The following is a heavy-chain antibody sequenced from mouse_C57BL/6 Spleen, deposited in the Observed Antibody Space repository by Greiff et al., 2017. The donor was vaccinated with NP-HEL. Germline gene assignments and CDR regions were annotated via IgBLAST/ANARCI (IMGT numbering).Heavy chain of an antibody. Sequence: QVHVKQPGAELVKPGASVKMSCKASGYTFTSYWITWVKQRPGQGLEWIGDIYPGSGSTNYNEKFKSKATLTVDTSSSTAYMQLSSLTSEDSAVYYCAGGYYDFPFAYWGQGTLVTVSA. CDR3: AGGYYDFPFAY. V-gene: IGHV1-55*01. CDR2: IYPGSGST. J-gene: IGHJ3*01. D-gene: IGHD2-4*01. CDR1: GYTFTSYW.